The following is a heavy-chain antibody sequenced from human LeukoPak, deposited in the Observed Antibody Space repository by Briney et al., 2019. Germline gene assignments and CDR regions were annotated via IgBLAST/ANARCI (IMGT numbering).Heavy chain of an antibody. J-gene: IGHJ4*02. CDR3: AKEYCSNSVCHSLDY. CDR2: ISYDGSNK. Sequence: PGGSLRLSGAASGFTFSSSGMHGVGQAQGKGREGGAGISYDGSNKYYADSVKGRFTLSRDNSKNTLYLQMNSLRAEDTAVYYCAKEYCSNSVCHSLDYWGQGTLVTVSS. D-gene: IGHD2-8*01. CDR1: GFTFSSSG. V-gene: IGHV3-30*18.